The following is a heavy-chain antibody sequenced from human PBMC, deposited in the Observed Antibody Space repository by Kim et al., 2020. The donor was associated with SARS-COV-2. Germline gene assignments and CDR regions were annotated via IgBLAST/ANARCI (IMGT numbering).Heavy chain of an antibody. D-gene: IGHD6-13*01. CDR3: ARVSAAAAVGGTNLRYYYYYGMDV. CDR1: GGSFSGYY. CDR2: INHSGST. V-gene: IGHV4-34*01. Sequence: SETLSLTCAVYGGSFSGYYWSWIRQPPGKGLEWIGEINHSGSTNYNPSLKSRVTISVDTSKNQFSLKLSSVTAADTAVYYCARVSAAAAVGGTNLRYYYYYGMDVWGQGTTVTVSS. J-gene: IGHJ6*02.